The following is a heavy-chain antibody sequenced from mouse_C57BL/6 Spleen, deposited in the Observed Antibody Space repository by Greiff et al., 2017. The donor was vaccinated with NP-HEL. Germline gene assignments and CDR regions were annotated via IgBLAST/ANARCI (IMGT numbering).Heavy chain of an antibody. J-gene: IGHJ4*01. CDR3: AREVDGKDYYAMDY. CDR2: IWTGGGT. D-gene: IGHD2-1*01. V-gene: IGHV2-9-1*01. CDR1: GFSLTSYA. Sequence: VQLQESGPGLVAPSQSLSITCTVSGFSLTSYAISWVRQPPGKGLEWLGVIWTGGGTNYNSALKSRLSISKDNSKSQVFLKMNSLQTDDTARYYCAREVDGKDYYAMDYWGQGTSVTVSS.